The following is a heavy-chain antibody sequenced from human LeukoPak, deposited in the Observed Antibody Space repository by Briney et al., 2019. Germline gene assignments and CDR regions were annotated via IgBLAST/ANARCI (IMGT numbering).Heavy chain of an antibody. V-gene: IGHV3-21*04. CDR2: ISSSSSYI. CDR3: ATQRELWSEIDY. J-gene: IGHJ4*02. D-gene: IGHD3-16*01. CDR1: GFTFSSYS. Sequence: GGALRLSCAASGFTFSSYSMNWVRQAPGKGLEWGSSISSSSSYIYYADSVKGRFNISRDNYQNTLYLQMNGLTAEDTAVYYCATQRELWSEIDYWGQGTLVTVSS.